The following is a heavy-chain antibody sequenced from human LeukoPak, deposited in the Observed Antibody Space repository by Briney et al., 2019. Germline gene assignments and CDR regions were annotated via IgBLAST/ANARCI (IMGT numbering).Heavy chain of an antibody. CDR3: ASSAGKPRKYYYYYMDV. CDR2: IIPIFGTA. J-gene: IGHJ6*03. V-gene: IGHV1-69*05. CDR1: GGTFSSYA. Sequence: SVKVSCKASGGTFSSYAISWVRQAPGQGLEWMGGIIPIFGTANYAQKFQGRVTITTDESTGTAYMELRSLRSEDTAVYYCASSAGKPRKYYYYYMDVWGKGTTVTVSS. D-gene: IGHD6-13*01.